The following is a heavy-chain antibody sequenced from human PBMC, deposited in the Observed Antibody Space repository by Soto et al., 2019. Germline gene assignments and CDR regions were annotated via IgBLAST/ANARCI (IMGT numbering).Heavy chain of an antibody. Sequence: SETLSLTCSVSGGFVSSSSYSWGWIRQSPGKGLEWIGTMYSSENTYYNPSLLSRVTISVDTSKNEFSLRLSSVTAADTAVYYWARHNYGPGSTFFDYWGQGTLVTVSS. CDR2: MYSSENT. D-gene: IGHD3-10*01. CDR3: ARHNYGPGSTFFDY. CDR1: GGFVSSSSYS. J-gene: IGHJ4*02. V-gene: IGHV4-39*01.